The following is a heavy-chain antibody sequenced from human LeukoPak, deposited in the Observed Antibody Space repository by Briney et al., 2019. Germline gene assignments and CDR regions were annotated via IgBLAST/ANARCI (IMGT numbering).Heavy chain of an antibody. Sequence: GGSLRLSYAASGFTFSSSAMSWVRQAPGKGLEWVSAISGSGTSTYYADSVKGRFTISRDTSKSTLYLQMNSLRAEDTALYYCAKAIVGVSGLGYWGQGTLVTVSS. CDR3: AKAIVGVSGLGY. D-gene: IGHD1-26*01. J-gene: IGHJ4*02. CDR2: ISGSGTST. V-gene: IGHV3-23*01. CDR1: GFTFSSSA.